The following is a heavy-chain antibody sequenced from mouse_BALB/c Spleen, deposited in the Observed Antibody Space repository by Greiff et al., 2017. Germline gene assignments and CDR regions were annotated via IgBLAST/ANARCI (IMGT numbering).Heavy chain of an antibody. V-gene: IGHV14-3*02. CDR2: IDPANGNT. J-gene: IGHJ2*01. D-gene: IGHD1-1*01. CDR1: GFNIKDTY. Sequence: VQLKESGAELVKPGASVKLSCTASGFNIKDTYMHWVKQRPEQGLEWIGRIDPANGNTKYDPKFQGKATITADTSSNTAYLQLSSLTSEDTAVYYCASGDYGSSFDYWGQGTLSQSPQ. CDR3: ASGDYGSSFDY.